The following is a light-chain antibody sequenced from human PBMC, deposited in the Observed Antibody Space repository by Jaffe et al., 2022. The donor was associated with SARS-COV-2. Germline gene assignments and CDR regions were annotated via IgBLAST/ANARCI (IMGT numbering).Light chain of an antibody. V-gene: IGLV1-44*01. CDR2: SND. CDR1: SSNIGGNT. CDR3: AAWDGSLNGWV. J-gene: IGLJ3*02. Sequence: QSVLTQPPSASGTPGQRVTISCSGSSSNIGGNTVNWYQQLPGTAPKLLMYSNDQRPSGVPDRFSGSKSGTSASLAISGLQSEDEADFYCAAWDGSLNGWVFGGGTKLTVL.